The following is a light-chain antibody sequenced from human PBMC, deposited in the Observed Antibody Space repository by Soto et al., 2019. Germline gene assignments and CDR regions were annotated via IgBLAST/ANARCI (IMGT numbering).Light chain of an antibody. Sequence: EVVMTQSPATLSVSRVEIATPAVMASQSISGTYLAWYQQKPGQSPRLLTYSASTRAPGIPDRFSGSGSGTDFTLTISSLQSEDFAVYYCQQYHNWPQTFGQGTKVDIK. CDR3: QQYHNWPQT. J-gene: IGKJ1*01. CDR2: SAS. CDR1: QSISGTY. V-gene: IGKV3D-15*01.